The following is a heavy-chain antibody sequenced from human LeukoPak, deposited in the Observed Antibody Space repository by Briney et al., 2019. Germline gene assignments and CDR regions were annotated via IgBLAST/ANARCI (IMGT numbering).Heavy chain of an antibody. D-gene: IGHD1-26*01. CDR3: ARAVGGSYSAY. Sequence: ASVTVSFKASGYTFTSYGISWVRQAPGQGLEWMGWISAYNGNTNYAQKLQGRVTMTTDTSTSTANMELRSLRSDDTAVYYCARAVGGSYSAYWGQGTLVTVSS. CDR1: GYTFTSYG. CDR2: ISAYNGNT. J-gene: IGHJ4*02. V-gene: IGHV1-18*01.